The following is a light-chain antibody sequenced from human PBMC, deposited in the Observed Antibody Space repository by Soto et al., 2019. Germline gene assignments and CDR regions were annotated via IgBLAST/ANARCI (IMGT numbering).Light chain of an antibody. CDR3: MQALQTPMYT. Sequence: DIVMTQSPLSLPVTPGEPASISCRSSQSLLHSNGYNYLDWYLQKPGQSPQLLIYLGSNRASGVPDRVSGSGSGTDFTLKISRGEAEDVGVYYCMQALQTPMYTFGQGTKLEIK. CDR1: QSLLHSNGYNY. CDR2: LGS. J-gene: IGKJ2*01. V-gene: IGKV2-28*01.